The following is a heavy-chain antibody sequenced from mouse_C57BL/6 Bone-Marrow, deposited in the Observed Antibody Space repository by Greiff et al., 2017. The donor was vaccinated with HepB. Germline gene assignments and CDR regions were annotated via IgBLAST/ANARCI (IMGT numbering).Heavy chain of an antibody. CDR3: ARRGHSDYYGSSRDYAMDY. D-gene: IGHD1-1*01. CDR2: INPNNGGT. Sequence: DVQLVESGPELVKPGASVKIPCKASGYTFTDYNMDWVKQSHGKSLEWIGDINPNNGGTIYNQKFKGKATLTVDKSSSTAYMELRSLTSEDTAVYYCARRGHSDYYGSSRDYAMDYWGQGTSVTVSS. CDR1: GYTFTDYN. J-gene: IGHJ4*01. V-gene: IGHV1-18*01.